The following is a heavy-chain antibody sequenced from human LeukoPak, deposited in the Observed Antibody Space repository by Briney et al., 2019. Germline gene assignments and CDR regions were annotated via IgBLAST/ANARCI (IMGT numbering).Heavy chain of an antibody. CDR2: ISSSSSYI. CDR1: GFTFSSYS. CDR3: ARDGRIQLWSQDYYYYYMDV. Sequence: GVSLRLSCAASGFTFSSYSMNWVRQGPGKGLEGVSSISSSSSYIYYADSVKGRFTISRDNAKNSLYLQLNSLRAEDTAVYYCARDGRIQLWSQDYYYYYMDVWGKGTTVTVSS. V-gene: IGHV3-21*01. D-gene: IGHD5-18*01. J-gene: IGHJ6*03.